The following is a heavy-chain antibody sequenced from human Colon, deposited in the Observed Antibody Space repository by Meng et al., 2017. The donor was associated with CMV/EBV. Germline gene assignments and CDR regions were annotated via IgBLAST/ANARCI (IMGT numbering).Heavy chain of an antibody. D-gene: IGHD6-19*01. J-gene: IGHJ4*02. Sequence: SQTLSLTCVISGDSVSSNSVGWNWIRQSPSRGLEWLGRTYCRSRWLSDYALSVKSRISINADTSENQFSLHLSSVTPEDTAVYYCARRHTSGWYYFDSWGQGTLVTVSS. CDR2: TYCRSRWLS. V-gene: IGHV6-1*01. CDR3: ARRHTSGWYYFDS. CDR1: GDSVSSNSVG.